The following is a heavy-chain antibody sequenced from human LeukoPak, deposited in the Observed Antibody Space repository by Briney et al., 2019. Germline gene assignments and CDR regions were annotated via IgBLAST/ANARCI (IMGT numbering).Heavy chain of an antibody. J-gene: IGHJ4*02. D-gene: IGHD3-16*01. V-gene: IGHV3-21*01. Sequence: KTGGSLRLSCAASGFTFNTYHMNWVRQAPGKGLEWVSFISSSGSYIYYADSLNGRYTISRDNAKNSLYLQMNSLRAEDTAVYYCARDRGGGNYFDYWGQGTLVTVSS. CDR1: GFTFNTYH. CDR2: ISSSGSYI. CDR3: ARDRGGGNYFDY.